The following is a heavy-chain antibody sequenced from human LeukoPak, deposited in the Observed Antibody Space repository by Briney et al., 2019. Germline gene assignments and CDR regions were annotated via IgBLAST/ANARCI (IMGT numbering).Heavy chain of an antibody. CDR2: ISSSSSYT. J-gene: IGHJ4*02. CDR3: HSLEWSR. V-gene: IGHV3-21*01. CDR1: GFTFSSYS. Sequence: GGSLRLSCAASGFTFSSYSMNWVRQAPGKGLEWVSSISSSSSYTYYADSVKGRFTISRDNAKNSLYLQMNSLRAEDTAVYYCHSLEWSRWGQGTLVAVSS. D-gene: IGHD3-3*01.